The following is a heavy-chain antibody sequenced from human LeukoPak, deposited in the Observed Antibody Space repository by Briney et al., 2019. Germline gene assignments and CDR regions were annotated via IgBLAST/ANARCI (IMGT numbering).Heavy chain of an antibody. CDR2: ISYDGSNK. Sequence: GGSLRLSCAASGFTFSSYAMHWVRQAPGKGLEWVAVISYDGSNKYYADSVKGRFTISRDNSKNTLYLQMNSLRTEDTAVYYCARSGGLQKFDYWGQGTLVTVSS. J-gene: IGHJ4*02. CDR1: GFTFSSYA. V-gene: IGHV3-30-3*01. D-gene: IGHD4-11*01. CDR3: ARSGGLQKFDY.